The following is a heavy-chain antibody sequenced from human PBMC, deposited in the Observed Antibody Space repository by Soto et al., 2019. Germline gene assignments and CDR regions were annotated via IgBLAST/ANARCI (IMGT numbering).Heavy chain of an antibody. Sequence: SVKVSCKASGGTFSSYAISWVRQAPGEGLEWMGGIIPIFGTANYAQKFQGRVTITADESTSTAYMELSSLRSEDTAVYYCARSKAAAGYYKFDYWGQGTLVTVSS. D-gene: IGHD6-13*01. V-gene: IGHV1-69*13. CDR1: GGTFSSYA. CDR2: IIPIFGTA. J-gene: IGHJ4*02. CDR3: ARSKAAAGYYKFDY.